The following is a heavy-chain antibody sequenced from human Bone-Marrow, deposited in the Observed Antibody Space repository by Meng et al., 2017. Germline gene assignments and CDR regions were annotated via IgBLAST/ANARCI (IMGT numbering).Heavy chain of an antibody. D-gene: IGHD6-13*01. CDR3: AREWGTLATAADDY. CDR2: LHDSGST. V-gene: IGHV4-39*07. J-gene: IGHJ4*02. Sequence: RHLQRSGPGLAKPSGTLSLTCNVSVGSLSASRFYWGWIRQAPGKGLEWSGTLHDSGSTYYNPSLKSRVTISADTSNSQFSLKLSSVTAADTAVYYCAREWGTLATAADDYWGQGTLVTVSS. CDR1: VGSLSASRFY.